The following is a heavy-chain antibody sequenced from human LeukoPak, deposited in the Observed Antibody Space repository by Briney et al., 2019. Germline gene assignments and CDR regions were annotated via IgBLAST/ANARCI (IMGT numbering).Heavy chain of an antibody. D-gene: IGHD4-17*01. Sequence: GGSLRLSCAASGFTFSNYYMNWVRQAPGKGLEWLAKTKKDGSEKYYVDSVKGRFTISRDNTKNSVYLQMNSLRAEDTAVYYCAREGAYGASDIWGQGTMVPVFS. CDR2: TKKDGSEK. J-gene: IGHJ3*02. V-gene: IGHV3-7*03. CDR1: GFTFSNYY. CDR3: AREGAYGASDI.